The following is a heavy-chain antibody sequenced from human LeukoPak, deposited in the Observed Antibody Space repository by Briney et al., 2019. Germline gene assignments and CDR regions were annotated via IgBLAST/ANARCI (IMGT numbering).Heavy chain of an antibody. D-gene: IGHD4/OR15-4a*01. J-gene: IGHJ4*02. V-gene: IGHV3-23*01. Sequence: PGGSLRLSCAASGFTFSTYAMSWLRQAPGKGLEWVSAISGSSGSTSYADSVKGRFTISRDNSKNTVYLQMNSLRAEDTAVYYCAKDCLTIAKGTGDYWGQGTLVTVSS. CDR2: ISGSSGST. CDR3: AKDCLTIAKGTGDY. CDR1: GFTFSTYA.